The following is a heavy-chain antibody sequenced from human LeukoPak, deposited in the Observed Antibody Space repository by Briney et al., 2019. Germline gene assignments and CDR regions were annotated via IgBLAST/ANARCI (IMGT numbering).Heavy chain of an antibody. Sequence: SVKVSCEASGGTFSSYAISWVRQAPGQGLEWMGRIIPILGIANYAQKFQGRVTITADKSTSTAYMELSSLRSEDTAVYYCARDYGGNSRQPFDYWGQGTLVTVSS. CDR2: IIPILGIA. CDR3: ARDYGGNSRQPFDY. V-gene: IGHV1-69*04. CDR1: GGTFSSYA. D-gene: IGHD4-23*01. J-gene: IGHJ4*02.